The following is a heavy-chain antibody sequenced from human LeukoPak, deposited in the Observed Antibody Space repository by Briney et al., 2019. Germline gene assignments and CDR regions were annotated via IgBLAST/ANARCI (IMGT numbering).Heavy chain of an antibody. Sequence: GESLKISCKGPGYSFTSYWIGWVRQMPGKGLEWMGIIYPGDSDTRYSPSFQGQVTISADKSISTAYLQWSSLKASDTAMYYCARLSSRVWTAMASRPFDYWGQGTLVTVSS. J-gene: IGHJ4*02. V-gene: IGHV5-51*01. CDR3: ARLSSRVWTAMASRPFDY. CDR1: GYSFTSYW. D-gene: IGHD5-18*01. CDR2: IYPGDSDT.